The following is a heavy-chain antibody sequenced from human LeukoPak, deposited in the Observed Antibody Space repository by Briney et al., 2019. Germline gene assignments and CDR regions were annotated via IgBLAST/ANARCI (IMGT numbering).Heavy chain of an antibody. V-gene: IGHV3-23*01. CDR3: AKVFRDGYNYPFDY. J-gene: IGHJ4*02. CDR1: GFTFSSYW. Sequence: GGSLRLSCAASGFTFSSYWMHWVRQAPGKGLEWVSTIGSSGGSTYYADSVKGRFTISRDNSKNTLYLQMNSLRAEDTAVYYCAKVFRDGYNYPFDYWGQGTLVTVSS. D-gene: IGHD5-24*01. CDR2: IGSSGGST.